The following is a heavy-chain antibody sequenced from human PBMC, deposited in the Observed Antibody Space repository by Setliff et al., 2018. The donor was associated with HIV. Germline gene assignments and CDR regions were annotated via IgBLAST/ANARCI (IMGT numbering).Heavy chain of an antibody. D-gene: IGHD3-16*02. V-gene: IGHV4-61*02. J-gene: IGHJ4*02. CDR1: GGSISSGSYY. CDR2: IHTSGST. Sequence: SETLSLTCTVSGGSISSGSYYWSWIRQPAGKGLEWIGRIHTSGSTNYIPSLKSRVTISLDTSKNQFSLKLSSVTAADTAVYYCAREGNYIWGNYHYTLGYWGQGTLVTVSS. CDR3: AREGNYIWGNYHYTLGY.